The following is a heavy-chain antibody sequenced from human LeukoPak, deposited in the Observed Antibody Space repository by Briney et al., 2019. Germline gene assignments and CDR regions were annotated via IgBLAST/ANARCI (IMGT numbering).Heavy chain of an antibody. Sequence: PGGSLRLSCAASGFTFDDYAMHWVRQAPGKGLEWVSGISWNSGSIGYADSVKGRFTISRDNAKNSLYLQMNSLRAEDMALYYCAKGPRGGLWFGGTEFDYWGQGTLVTVSS. CDR3: AKGPRGGLWFGGTEFDY. D-gene: IGHD3-10*01. J-gene: IGHJ4*02. CDR2: ISWNSGSI. CDR1: GFTFDDYA. V-gene: IGHV3-9*03.